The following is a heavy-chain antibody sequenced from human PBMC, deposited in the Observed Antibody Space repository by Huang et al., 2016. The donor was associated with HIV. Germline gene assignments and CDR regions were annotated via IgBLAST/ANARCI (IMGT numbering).Heavy chain of an antibody. V-gene: IGHV3-49*05. CDR1: GFTFGNYG. J-gene: IGHJ4*02. CDR3: TRDSVYPNYYDGSGFYFDY. CDR2: IRSNDKSETT. Sequence: EVQFVESGGGLVTPGRSLRLSCTASGFTFGNYGLSWFRQAPGKGMEWVGFIRSNDKSETTKYAPSVKGRFTISRDDSKSIAYLQMNSLKPEDTAVYYCTRDSVYPNYYDGSGFYFDYWGQGTLVTVSS. D-gene: IGHD3-22*01.